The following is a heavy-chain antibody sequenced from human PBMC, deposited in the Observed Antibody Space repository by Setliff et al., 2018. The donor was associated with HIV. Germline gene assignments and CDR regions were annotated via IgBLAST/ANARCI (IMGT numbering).Heavy chain of an antibody. Sequence: SETLSLTCTASGGSISRDSFYWGWFRQPPGEGLEWIGSIYYSGTTYYAPSLETRLTISVDTSTNQFSLKLTSVTAADTAMYFCAGDSGYPSNWFDPWGQGILVTVSS. J-gene: IGHJ5*02. D-gene: IGHD3-22*01. CDR2: IYYSGTT. CDR3: AGDSGYPSNWFDP. V-gene: IGHV4-39*02. CDR1: GGSISRDSFY.